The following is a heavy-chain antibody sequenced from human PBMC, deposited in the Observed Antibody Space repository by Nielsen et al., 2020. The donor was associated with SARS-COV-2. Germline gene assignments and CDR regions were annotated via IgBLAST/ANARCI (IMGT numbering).Heavy chain of an antibody. CDR2: ISYDGSNK. Sequence: GESLKISCAASGFTFDDYAMHWVRQAPGKGLEWVAVISYDGSNKYYADSVKGRFTISRDNSKNTLYLQMNSLRAEDTAVYYCARSRSGSYYGWFDPWGQGTLVTVSS. CDR3: ARSRSGSYYGWFDP. D-gene: IGHD1-26*01. V-gene: IGHV3-30-3*01. J-gene: IGHJ5*02. CDR1: GFTFDDYA.